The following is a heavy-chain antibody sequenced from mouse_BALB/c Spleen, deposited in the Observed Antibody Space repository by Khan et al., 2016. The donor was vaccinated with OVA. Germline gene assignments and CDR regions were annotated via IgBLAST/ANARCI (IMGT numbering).Heavy chain of an antibody. J-gene: IGHJ3*01. CDR1: GFTFSSYA. V-gene: IGHV5-9-4*01. D-gene: IGHD1-2*01. CDR2: ISSGGSYT. CDR3: AMLLRLPAWFAY. Sequence: EVELVESGGGLVKPGGSLKLSCAASGFTFSSYAMSWVRQSPEKRLEWVAEISSGGSYTYYPDTVTGRFTISRDNAKNTLYLEMSSLRSEDTAMYYWAMLLRLPAWFAYWGQGTLVTVSA.